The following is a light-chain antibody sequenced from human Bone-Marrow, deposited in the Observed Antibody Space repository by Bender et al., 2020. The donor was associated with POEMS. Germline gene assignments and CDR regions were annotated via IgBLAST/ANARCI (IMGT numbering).Light chain of an antibody. J-gene: IGLJ3*02. CDR3: CSYAGTWV. Sequence: QSALTQPASVSGSPGQSITISCTGTSSDVGNYNLVSWYQQHPGKAPKLMIYEGSKRPSGVSNRFSGSKSANTASLTISGLQAEDEANYYCCSYAGTWVFGGGTKLTVL. CDR2: EGS. V-gene: IGLV2-23*01. CDR1: SSDVGNYNL.